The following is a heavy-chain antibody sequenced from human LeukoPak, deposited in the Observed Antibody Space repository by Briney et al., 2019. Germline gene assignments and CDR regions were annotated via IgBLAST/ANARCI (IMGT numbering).Heavy chain of an antibody. D-gene: IGHD5-24*01. CDR2: IKSDGSRT. J-gene: IGHJ4*02. V-gene: IGHV3-74*01. Sequence: SGGSLRLSCAASGFTFSNYWMHWVRQAPGKGLVWVSRIKSDGSRTDYADSVKGRFTISRDNAKNTLYLQMNTLRAEDTAVYYCARVFRPRETYFDHWGQGTLVTVSS. CDR3: ARVFRPRETYFDH. CDR1: GFTFSNYW.